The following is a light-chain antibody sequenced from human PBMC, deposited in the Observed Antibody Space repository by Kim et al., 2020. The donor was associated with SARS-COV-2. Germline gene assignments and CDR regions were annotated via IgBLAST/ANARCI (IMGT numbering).Light chain of an antibody. CDR3: QSYDSSNPVV. CDR1: RGDIARNY. CDR2: DDN. J-gene: IGLJ2*01. Sequence: KTFTIACPGSRGDIARNYVQWYQQRPGSAPTTVIYDDNQRPSGVPDRFSCAIDSSSNSASLTISGLKTEDEADYYCQSYDSSNPVVFGGGTQLTVL. V-gene: IGLV6-57*02.